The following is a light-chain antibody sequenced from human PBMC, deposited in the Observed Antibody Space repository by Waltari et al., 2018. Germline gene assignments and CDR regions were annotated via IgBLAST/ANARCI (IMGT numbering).Light chain of an antibody. J-gene: IGKJ2*01. CDR3: QQYNKYPQT. CDR2: AAS. CDR1: QDIGSW. V-gene: IGKV1D-16*01. Sequence: DIQMTQSPSSLSASVGDRVTITCRASQDIGSWLARFQQKPGRAPKPLIYAASTLQGGVSSRFSGSGSGTHFTLTISSLQPEDFATYYCQQYNKYPQTFGQGTKLEI.